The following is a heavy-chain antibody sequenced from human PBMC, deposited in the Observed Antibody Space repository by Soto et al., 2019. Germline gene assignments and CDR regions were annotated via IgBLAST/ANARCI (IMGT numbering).Heavy chain of an antibody. V-gene: IGHV1-69*04. Sequence: GASVKVSCKASGGTFSSYTISWVRQAPGQGLEWMGRIIPILGIANYAQKFQGRVTITADKSTSTAYMELSSLRSEDTAVYYCARDLSGYSYGDYWGQGTLVTVSS. CDR2: IIPILGIA. CDR1: GGTFSSYT. D-gene: IGHD5-18*01. J-gene: IGHJ4*02. CDR3: ARDLSGYSYGDY.